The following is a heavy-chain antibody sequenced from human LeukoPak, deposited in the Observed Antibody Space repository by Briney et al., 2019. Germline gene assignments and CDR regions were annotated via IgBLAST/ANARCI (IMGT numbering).Heavy chain of an antibody. Sequence: GSSVKVSCKASGGTFSSYATSWVRQAPGQGLEWMGGIIPIFGTANYAQKFQGRVTITADESTSTAYMELSSLRSEDTAVYYCTLGVPGYSWFDPWGQGTLVTVSS. V-gene: IGHV1-69*01. J-gene: IGHJ5*02. D-gene: IGHD3-16*01. CDR2: IIPIFGTA. CDR1: GGTFSSYA. CDR3: TLGVPGYSWFDP.